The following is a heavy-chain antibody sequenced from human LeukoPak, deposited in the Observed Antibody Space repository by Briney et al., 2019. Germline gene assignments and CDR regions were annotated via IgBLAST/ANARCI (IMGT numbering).Heavy chain of an antibody. Sequence: SETLSLTCAVYGGSFSGYYWSWIRQPPGKGLEWIGEINHSGSTNYNPSLKSRVTISVDTSKNQFSLKVNSVTAADTAVYYCARRDFYGSGRSFDSWGQGTLVTVSS. V-gene: IGHV4-34*01. D-gene: IGHD3-10*01. CDR1: GGSFSGYY. CDR2: INHSGST. CDR3: ARRDFYGSGRSFDS. J-gene: IGHJ4*02.